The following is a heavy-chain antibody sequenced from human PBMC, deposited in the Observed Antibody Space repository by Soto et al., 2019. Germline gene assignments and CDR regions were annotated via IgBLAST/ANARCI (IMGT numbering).Heavy chain of an antibody. D-gene: IGHD3-10*01. CDR2: IYYSGST. CDR3: AGSMVRGVIITDYFDY. V-gene: IGHV4-39*01. J-gene: IGHJ4*02. Sequence: SDTLSLTCTVSGGSISSSSYYWGWIRQPPGKGLEWIGSIYYSGSTYYNPSLKSRVTISVDTSKNQFSLKLSSVTAADTAVYYCAGSMVRGVIITDYFDYWGQGTLVTVSS. CDR1: GGSISSSSYY.